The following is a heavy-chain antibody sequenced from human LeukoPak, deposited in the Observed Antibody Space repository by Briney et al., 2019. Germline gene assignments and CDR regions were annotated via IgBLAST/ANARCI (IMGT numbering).Heavy chain of an antibody. V-gene: IGHV4-34*01. J-gene: IGHJ4*02. CDR1: GGSFSGYY. Sequence: SETLSLTCAVYGGSFSGYYWSWIRQPPGKGLEWIGEINHSGSTNYNPSLKSRVTISVDTSKNQFSLKLSSVTAADTAVYYCARLRRLVGGDYWGQGTLVTVSS. D-gene: IGHD6-25*01. CDR2: INHSGST. CDR3: ARLRRLVGGDY.